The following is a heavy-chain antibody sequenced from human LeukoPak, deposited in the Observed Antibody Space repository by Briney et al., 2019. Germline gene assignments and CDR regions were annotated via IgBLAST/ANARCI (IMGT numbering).Heavy chain of an antibody. CDR1: GGSISSYY. D-gene: IGHD3-22*01. Sequence: SQTLSLTCTVSGGSISSYYWSWIRQPPGKGLEWIGYTNYSGSTNYNPSLKSRVTISVDTSKNQFSLKLSSVTAADTAVYYCARGLRDSSGYHPLDYWGQGTLVTVSS. V-gene: IGHV4-59*01. CDR3: ARGLRDSSGYHPLDY. CDR2: TNYSGST. J-gene: IGHJ4*02.